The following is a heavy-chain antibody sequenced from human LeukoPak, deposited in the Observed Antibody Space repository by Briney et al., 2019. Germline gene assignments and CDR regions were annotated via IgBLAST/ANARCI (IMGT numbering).Heavy chain of an antibody. CDR3: ARGKPTTTGLNWFDP. J-gene: IGHJ5*02. CDR2: INSDGSST. CDR1: GFTFSSYW. D-gene: IGHD5-12*01. Sequence: PGGSLRLSCAASGFTFSSYWMHWVRQAPGKGLVWVSRINSDGSSTSYADSVKGRFTISRDNAKNTLYLQMNSLRAEDTAVYYCARGKPTTTGLNWFDPWGQGTLVTVSS. V-gene: IGHV3-74*01.